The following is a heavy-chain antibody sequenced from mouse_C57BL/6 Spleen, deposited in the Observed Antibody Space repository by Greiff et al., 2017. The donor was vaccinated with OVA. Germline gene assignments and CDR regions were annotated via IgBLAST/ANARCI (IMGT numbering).Heavy chain of an antibody. CDR1: GFNIKDYY. V-gene: IGHV14-2*01. D-gene: IGHD6-1*01. Sequence: EVNLVESGAELVKPGASVKLSCTASGFNIKDYYMHWVKQRTEQGLEWIGRIDPEDGETKYAPKFQGKATITADTSSNTAYLQLSSLTSEDTAVYYCALPLFDPDFDYWGQGTTLTVSS. J-gene: IGHJ2*01. CDR3: ALPLFDPDFDY. CDR2: IDPEDGET.